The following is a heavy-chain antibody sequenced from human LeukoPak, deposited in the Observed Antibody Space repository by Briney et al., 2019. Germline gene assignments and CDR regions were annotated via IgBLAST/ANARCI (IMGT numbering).Heavy chain of an antibody. CDR2: IYYSGST. V-gene: IGHV4-39*01. CDR1: GRSISSSSYY. D-gene: IGHD3-10*01. CDR3: ARPSITMVRGFDP. J-gene: IGHJ5*02. Sequence: SETLSLTCTVSGRSISSSSYYWGWIRQPPGKGREWIGSIYYSGSTYYNPSPKSRVTISVDTSKNQFSMKLSSVTAADTAVYYCARPSITMVRGFDPWGQGTLVTVSS.